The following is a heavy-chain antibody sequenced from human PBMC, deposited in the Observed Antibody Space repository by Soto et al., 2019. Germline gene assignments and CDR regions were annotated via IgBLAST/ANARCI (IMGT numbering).Heavy chain of an antibody. J-gene: IGHJ3*02. Sequence: GGSLRLSCAASGFTFSSHGIRWVRQAPGKGLEWVAVISYDGKNRYYADSVMARFTISRDNSKNTLYLQMNSLRTEDTAVYYCAKALYSGSYRPLAFDIWGQGTMVTVSS. CDR1: GFTFSSHG. V-gene: IGHV3-30*18. CDR2: ISYDGKNR. CDR3: AKALYSGSYRPLAFDI. D-gene: IGHD1-26*01.